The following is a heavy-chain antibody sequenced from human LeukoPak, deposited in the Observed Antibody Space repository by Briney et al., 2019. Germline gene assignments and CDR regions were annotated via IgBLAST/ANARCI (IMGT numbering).Heavy chain of an antibody. CDR1: SGSLSNSSYY. Sequence: SETLSLTCTVSSGSLSNSSYYWGWIRQPPGKGLEWIGSLYYSGSTYYNPSLKSRLTISEATSKNQVSLKMTSVTAADTAVYYCARGSRWFYDNTGYYPPFDYWGQGTLVTVSS. V-gene: IGHV4-39*07. J-gene: IGHJ4*02. CDR3: ARGSRWFYDNTGYYPPFDY. D-gene: IGHD3-22*01. CDR2: LYYSGST.